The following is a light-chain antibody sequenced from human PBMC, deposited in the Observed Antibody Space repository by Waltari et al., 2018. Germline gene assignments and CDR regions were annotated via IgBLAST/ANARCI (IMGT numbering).Light chain of an antibody. Sequence: QSALTQPASVSGSPVQSITISCMGTRSDVGRYDLVSWYQQPPGKAHKLLIYEVSKWPSGVSTRFSGSKSGTTASLTISGLQAEDEADYYCCSYVARSFYVFGTGTKVTV. CDR2: EVS. J-gene: IGLJ1*01. CDR1: RSDVGRYDL. CDR3: CSYVARSFYV. V-gene: IGLV2-23*02.